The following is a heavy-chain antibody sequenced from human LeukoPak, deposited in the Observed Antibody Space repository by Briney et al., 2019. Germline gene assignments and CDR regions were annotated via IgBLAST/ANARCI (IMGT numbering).Heavy chain of an antibody. CDR1: GFTFSSYS. Sequence: PGGSLRLSCAASGFTFSSYSMNWVRQAPGKGLEWVSYISSSSSTIYYADSVKGRFTISRDNAKNSLYLQMNSLRAEDTAVYYCARRVGGYDSSGYSFDYWGQGTLVTVSS. CDR3: ARRVGGYDSSGYSFDY. D-gene: IGHD3-22*01. CDR2: ISSSSSTI. V-gene: IGHV3-48*01. J-gene: IGHJ4*02.